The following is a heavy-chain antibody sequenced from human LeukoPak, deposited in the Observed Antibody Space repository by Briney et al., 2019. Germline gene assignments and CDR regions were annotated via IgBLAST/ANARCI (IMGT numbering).Heavy chain of an antibody. Sequence: SVKVSCKASGGTFSSYAISWVRQAPGQGLEWMGGIIPIFGTANYAQKFQGRVTITADKSTSTAYMELSSLRSEDTAVNYCASSPMAPALRFLEWLLYYWGQGTLVTVSS. CDR2: IIPIFGTA. J-gene: IGHJ4*02. D-gene: IGHD3-3*01. CDR3: ASSPMAPALRFLEWLLYY. CDR1: GGTFSSYA. V-gene: IGHV1-69*06.